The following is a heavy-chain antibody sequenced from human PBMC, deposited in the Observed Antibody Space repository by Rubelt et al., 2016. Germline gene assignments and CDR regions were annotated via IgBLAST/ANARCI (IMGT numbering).Heavy chain of an antibody. CDR1: GGSFSGYY. CDR2: INHSGST. CDR3: AGRIVGATMSAYYGMDG. Sequence: QVQLQQWGAGLLKPSETLSLTCAVYGGSFSGYYWSWIRQPPGKGLEWIGEINHSGSTNYNPSLKSRVTISVDTSKNQFSLKLSSETAAVTAVYYCAGRIVGATMSAYYGMDGWGQGTTVTVSS. J-gene: IGHJ6*02. D-gene: IGHD1-26*01. V-gene: IGHV4-34*01.